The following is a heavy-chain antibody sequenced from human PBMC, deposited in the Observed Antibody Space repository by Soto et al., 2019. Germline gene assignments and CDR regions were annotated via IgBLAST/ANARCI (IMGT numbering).Heavy chain of an antibody. CDR2: IYYSGST. V-gene: IGHV4-30-4*01. Sequence: SETLSLTCTVSGASIRSGDSYWSWIRQAPGRGLEWIGYIYYSGSTYYNPSLKSRLSISVDTSKNQFSLKLSFVTAADTAVYYCARDGGGQLLQYFSASLNGMDVWGQGTTVTVSS. CDR3: ARDGGGQLLQYFSASLNGMDV. J-gene: IGHJ6*02. D-gene: IGHD3-9*01. CDR1: GASIRSGDSY.